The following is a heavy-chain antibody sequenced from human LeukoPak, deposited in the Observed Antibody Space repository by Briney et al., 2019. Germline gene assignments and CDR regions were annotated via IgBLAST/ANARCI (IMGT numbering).Heavy chain of an antibody. J-gene: IGHJ3*02. CDR3: ARDKSVRTAHCDVFDS. Sequence: SETLSLTCTVSGGSISNNYWNWHWIRQPQGRGLEWIRYIYYGESTYYNSSLGSRVTIAVDKSNNQVSQTLSSVTAAQTVMYYGARDKSVRTAHCDVFDSWGQGTMVTVSS. D-gene: IGHD2-21*02. V-gene: IGHV4-59*01. CDR2: IYYGEST. CDR1: GGSISNNY.